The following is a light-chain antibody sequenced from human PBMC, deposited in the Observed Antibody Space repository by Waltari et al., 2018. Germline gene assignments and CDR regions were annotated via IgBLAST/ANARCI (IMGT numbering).Light chain of an antibody. Sequence: QSALTQPASVSGSPGQSITISCTGTSSAVGVHNYVSWYQQHPGKAPKLMIYAVNKRPSGVSDRFSGSRSGNTASLTISGLQAEDEADYYRSSYTTSNTWVFGGGTKLTVL. J-gene: IGLJ3*02. CDR2: AVN. V-gene: IGLV2-14*03. CDR1: SSAVGVHNY. CDR3: SSYTTSNTWV.